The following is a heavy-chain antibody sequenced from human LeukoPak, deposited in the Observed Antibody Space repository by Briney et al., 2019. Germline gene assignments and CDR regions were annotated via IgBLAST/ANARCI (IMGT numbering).Heavy chain of an antibody. V-gene: IGHV3-30*02. J-gene: IGHJ4*02. CDR3: AKDGSWSCTD. D-gene: IGHD2-8*02. CDR2: IAHHGSNK. Sequence: GGSLRLSCAASGFTFSSYAMHWVRQGPGKGLEWVAYIAHHGSNKYYADSEKRRFTISRDNSKRTLYLQMNNLRADDTAVYYCAKDGSWSCTDWGQGALVSVSS. CDR1: GFTFSSYA.